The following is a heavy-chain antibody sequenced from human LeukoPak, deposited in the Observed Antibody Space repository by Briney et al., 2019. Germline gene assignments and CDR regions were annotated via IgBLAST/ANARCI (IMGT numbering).Heavy chain of an antibody. Sequence: SVKVSCKASGGTVGSYAISWVRQARGQGLEWMGGIIPIFGTANYAQKFQGRVTITADESTSTAYMELSSLRSEDTAVYYCARDASIAARMAYWGQGTLVTVSS. CDR2: IIPIFGTA. CDR1: GGTVGSYA. J-gene: IGHJ4*02. D-gene: IGHD6-6*01. V-gene: IGHV1-69*13. CDR3: ARDASIAARMAY.